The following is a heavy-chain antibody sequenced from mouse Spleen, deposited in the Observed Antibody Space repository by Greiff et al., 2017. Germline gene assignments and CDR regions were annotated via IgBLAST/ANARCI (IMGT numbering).Heavy chain of an antibody. D-gene: IGHD2-4*01. CDR3: ARSLYYDEAMDY. CDR2: ISSGSSTI. V-gene: IGHV5-17*01. CDR1: GFTFSDYG. J-gene: IGHJ4*01. Sequence: EVKLVESGGGLVKPGGSLKLSCAASGFTFSDYGMHWVRQAPEKGLEWVAFISSGSSTIYYADAVKGRFTISRDNAENTLFLQMTTLNSEDTAMYYCARSLYYDEAMDYWGQGTSVTVSS.